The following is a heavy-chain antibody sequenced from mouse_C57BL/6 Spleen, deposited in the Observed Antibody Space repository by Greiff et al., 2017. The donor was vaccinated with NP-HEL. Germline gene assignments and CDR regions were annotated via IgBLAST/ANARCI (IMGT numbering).Heavy chain of an antibody. CDR3: ARRDDYDEEGY. V-gene: IGHV1-81*01. CDR1: GYTFTSYG. Sequence: VKLMESGAELARPGASVKLSCKASGYTFTSYGISWVKQRTGQGLEWIGEIYPRSGNTYYNEKFKGKATLTADKSSSTAYMELRSLTSEDSAVYFCARRDDYDEEGYWGQGTTLTVSS. J-gene: IGHJ2*01. CDR2: IYPRSGNT. D-gene: IGHD2-4*01.